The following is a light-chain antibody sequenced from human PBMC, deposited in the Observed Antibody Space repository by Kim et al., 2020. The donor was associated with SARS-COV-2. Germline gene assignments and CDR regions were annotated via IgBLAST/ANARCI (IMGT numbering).Light chain of an antibody. CDR1: QSVSSN. J-gene: IGKJ4*01. CDR3: QRSYHWPT. CDR2: DSS. Sequence: EIVMTQSPATLSVSPGERATLSCRASQSVSSNLAWYQQKPGQPPRLLIYDSSTRATGCPARFSGSGSGTEFTLSISSLQSEDFAVYFCQRSYHWPTFGGGTKLEI. V-gene: IGKV3-15*01.